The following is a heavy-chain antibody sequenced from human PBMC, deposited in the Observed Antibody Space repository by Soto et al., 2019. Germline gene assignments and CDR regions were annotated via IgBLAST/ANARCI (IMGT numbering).Heavy chain of an antibody. J-gene: IGHJ4*02. CDR2: VYYTGST. CDR1: GASISSYY. Sequence: PSETLSLTCIVSGASISSYYWNWIRQPPGKGLEWLGYVYYTGSTKYNPSLQSRVTMSVDTSKNQLSLRLKSVTSADTAVYYCARHSLGEGYNFDSWGQGTQVTVSS. CDR3: ARHSLGEGYNFDS. V-gene: IGHV4-59*01. D-gene: IGHD3-16*02.